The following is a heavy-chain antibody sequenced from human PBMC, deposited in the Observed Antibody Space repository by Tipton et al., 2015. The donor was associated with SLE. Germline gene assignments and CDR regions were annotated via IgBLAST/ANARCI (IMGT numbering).Heavy chain of an antibody. V-gene: IGHV4-38-2*01. D-gene: IGHD3-16*02. CDR2: IYHSGST. CDR3: ARVKDYIWGSYPLGTFDI. Sequence: TLSLTCAVSGYSISSGYYWGWIRQPPGKGLEWIGSIYHSGSTYYNPSLKSRVTISVDTSKNQFSLKLSSVTAADMAVYYCARVKDYIWGSYPLGTFDIWGQGTMVTVSS. J-gene: IGHJ3*02. CDR1: GYSISSGYY.